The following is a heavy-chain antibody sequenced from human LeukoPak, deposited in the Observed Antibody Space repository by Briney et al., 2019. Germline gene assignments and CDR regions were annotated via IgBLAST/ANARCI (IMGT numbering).Heavy chain of an antibody. CDR3: ARDRLYSSSSEDY. CDR1: GFTVSSNY. J-gene: IGHJ4*02. Sequence: GGPLRLSCAASGFTVSSNYMSWVRQAPGKGLEWVSVIYSGGSTYYADSVKGRFTISRDNSKNTLYLQVNSLRAEDTAVYYCARDRLYSSSSEDYWGQGTLVTVSS. V-gene: IGHV3-53*01. D-gene: IGHD6-6*01. CDR2: IYSGGST.